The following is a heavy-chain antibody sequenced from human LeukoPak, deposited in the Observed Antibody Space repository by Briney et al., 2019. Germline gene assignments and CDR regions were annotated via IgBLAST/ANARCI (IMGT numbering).Heavy chain of an antibody. J-gene: IGHJ4*02. D-gene: IGHD3-16*01. V-gene: IGHV3-30*18. CDR3: AKTLWGPRSCPDY. CDR2: ISYGGSNK. Sequence: PGRSLRLSCAASGFTFSSYGMHWVRQAPGKGLEWVAVISYGGSNKYYADSVKGRFTISRDNSKNTLYLQLSSLSAEDTAVYYCAKTLWGPRSCPDYWGQGTLVTVSS. CDR1: GFTFSSYG.